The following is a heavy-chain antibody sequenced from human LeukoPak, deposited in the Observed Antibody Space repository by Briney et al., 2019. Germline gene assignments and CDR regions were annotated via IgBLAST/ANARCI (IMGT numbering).Heavy chain of an antibody. CDR1: GGSISGHY. D-gene: IGHD3-16*01. Sequence: SETLSLTCRVSGGSISGHYWSWIRQPPGKGLEWLGYIYYSGTTNYNPSLKSRDTISVDTSKNQFSLKLSSVTAADTAVYYCVRENLGGDYWGQGTLVTVSS. CDR2: IYYSGTT. CDR3: VRENLGGDY. V-gene: IGHV4-59*11. J-gene: IGHJ4*02.